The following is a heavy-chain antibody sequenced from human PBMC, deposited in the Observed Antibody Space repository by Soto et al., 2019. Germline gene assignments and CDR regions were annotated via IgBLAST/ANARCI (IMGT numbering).Heavy chain of an antibody. CDR2: ISSSGSSI. D-gene: IGHD3-22*01. Sequence: PGGSLRLSCAAAGLTFSTYEMNWVRLAPGKGLEWISYISSSGSSIYYADSVKGRFTISRDNAWNSLHLQMNSLRVEDTAVYYCARDGYDSSGDSEYFQYWGQGTLVTVSS. CDR3: ARDGYDSSGDSEYFQY. J-gene: IGHJ1*01. V-gene: IGHV3-48*03. CDR1: GLTFSTYE.